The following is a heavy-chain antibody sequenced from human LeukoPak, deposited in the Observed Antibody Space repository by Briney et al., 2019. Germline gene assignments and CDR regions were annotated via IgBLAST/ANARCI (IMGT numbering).Heavy chain of an antibody. V-gene: IGHV3-74*01. J-gene: IGHJ6*02. D-gene: IGHD2-8*02. CDR2: VDPDGTTT. CDR3: TRVQAGRSGLMDV. CDR1: GFTFSSYW. Sequence: PGGSLRLSCAASGFTFSSYWMHWVRQAPGEGLVWVSRVDPDGTTTNYADSVTGRFTTSRDNAKNTLYLQMNSLRAEDTALYYCTRVQAGRSGLMDVWGRGTTVTVSS.